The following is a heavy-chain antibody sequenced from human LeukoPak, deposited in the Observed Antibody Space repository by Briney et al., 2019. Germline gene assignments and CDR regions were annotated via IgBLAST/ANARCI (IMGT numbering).Heavy chain of an antibody. CDR1: GFTFSSYW. J-gene: IGHJ4*02. CDR2: IKEDGSGK. D-gene: IGHD1-26*01. CDR3: AREAPESYYYFDY. V-gene: IGHV3-7*01. Sequence: GGSLRLSCAGSGFTFSSYWMSWVRQAPGKGLEWVANIKEDGSGKYYVDSVKGRFTISRDNAKNSLYLQMNSLRAEDTAVYYCAREAPESYYYFDYWGQGTLVTVSS.